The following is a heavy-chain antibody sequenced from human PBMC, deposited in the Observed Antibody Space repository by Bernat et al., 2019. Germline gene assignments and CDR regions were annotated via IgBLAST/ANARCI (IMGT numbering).Heavy chain of an antibody. CDR1: GFTFSSYS. Sequence: EVQLVESGGGLVKPGGSLRLSCAASGFTFSSYSMNWVRQAPGKGLEWVSYISSSSSYIYYADSVKGRFTISRDYAKNSLYLQMNSLRAEDTAVYYCARDPCGGSCYFDYWGQGTLVTVSS. CDR2: ISSSSSYI. CDR3: ARDPCGGSCYFDY. J-gene: IGHJ4*02. D-gene: IGHD2-15*01. V-gene: IGHV3-21*05.